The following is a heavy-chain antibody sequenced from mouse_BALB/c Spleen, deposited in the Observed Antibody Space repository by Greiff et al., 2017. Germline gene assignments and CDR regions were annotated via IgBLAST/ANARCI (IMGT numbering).Heavy chain of an antibody. CDR2: ILPGSGST. D-gene: IGHD2-4*01. J-gene: IGHJ2*01. CDR3: ARSTFYYDYDGYFDY. Sequence: VQLQQSGAELMKPGASVKISCKATGYTFSSYWIEWVKQRPGHGLEWIGEILPGSGSTNYNEKFKGKATFTADTSSNTAYMQLSSLTSEDSAVYYCARSTFYYDYDGYFDYWGQGTTLTVSS. CDR1: GYTFSSYW. V-gene: IGHV1-9*01.